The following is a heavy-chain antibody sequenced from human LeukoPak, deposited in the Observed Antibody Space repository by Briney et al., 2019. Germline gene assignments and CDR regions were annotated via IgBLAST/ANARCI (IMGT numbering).Heavy chain of an antibody. CDR3: ARDRRKSSYSSSWLSEFGY. Sequence: SETLSLTCTVSGGSISSGGYYWSWIRQPPGKGLEWIGYIYHSGSTNYNPSLKSRVTISVDTSKNQFSLKLSSVTAADTAVYYCARDRRKSSYSSSWLSEFGYWGQGTLVTVSP. V-gene: IGHV4-61*08. CDR1: GGSISSGGYY. D-gene: IGHD6-13*01. CDR2: IYHSGST. J-gene: IGHJ4*02.